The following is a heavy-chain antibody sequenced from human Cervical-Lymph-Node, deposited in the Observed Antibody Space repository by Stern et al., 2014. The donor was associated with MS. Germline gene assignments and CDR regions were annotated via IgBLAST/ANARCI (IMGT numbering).Heavy chain of an antibody. CDR1: RDTFSYSA. J-gene: IGHJ5*02. D-gene: IGHD3-10*01. Sequence: VQLLESGAEVKKPGSSVKVSCKASRDTFSYSALSWVRQAPGQRPEWMGGIIPMLGATSYAQKFQGRVTITADTSTHIAYMDLSSLTSEDTAVYFCARDQGDYGSGSEDSWFDPWGQGTLVTVSS. CDR2: IIPMLGAT. V-gene: IGHV1-69*06. CDR3: ARDQGDYGSGSEDSWFDP.